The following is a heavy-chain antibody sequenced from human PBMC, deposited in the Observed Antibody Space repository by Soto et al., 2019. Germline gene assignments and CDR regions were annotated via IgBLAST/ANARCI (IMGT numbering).Heavy chain of an antibody. J-gene: IGHJ4*02. D-gene: IGHD3-9*01. Sequence: EVQLLQSGGGLVQPGGSLRLSCEVSGFTFENYAMKWVRRAPGKGLEWVSSISNIGGQTYYADSVKGRFTISRDMSKKTVHLRMNNLRADDTGVYFCAKEMWGWGYDIFGVDISFDHWGQGTPVTVSS. CDR2: ISNIGGQT. CDR1: GFTFENYA. CDR3: AKEMWGWGYDIFGVDISFDH. V-gene: IGHV3-23*01.